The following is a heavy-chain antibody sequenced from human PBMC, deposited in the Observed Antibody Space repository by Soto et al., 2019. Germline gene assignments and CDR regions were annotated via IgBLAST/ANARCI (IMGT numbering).Heavy chain of an antibody. D-gene: IGHD3-9*01. V-gene: IGHV1-2*04. CDR3: ARGLDDILTGYSYYYYHYGMDV. J-gene: IGHJ6*02. CDR2: INPNSGGT. CDR1: GYTFTGYY. Sequence: GASVKVCFKASGYTFTGYYMHLVRQAPGQGLEWTGWINPNSGGTNYAQKFQGWVTMTRDTSISTAYMELSRLRSDDTAVYYCARGLDDILTGYSYYYYHYGMDVWGQGTTVTVSS.